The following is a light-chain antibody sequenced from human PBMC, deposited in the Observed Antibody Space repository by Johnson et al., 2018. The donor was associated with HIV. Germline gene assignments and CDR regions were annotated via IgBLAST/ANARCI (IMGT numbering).Light chain of an antibody. V-gene: IGLV1-51*02. CDR2: ETN. CDR3: GTWDSSLSAYV. CDR1: SSNIGNNY. J-gene: IGLJ1*01. Sequence: QSILTQPPSVSAAPGQKVTISCSGSSSNIGNNYVSWYQQLPGTAPKLLICETNKRPSGLPDRFSGSKSGTSATLGITGLQTGDEADYYCGTWDSSLSAYVFGTGTKVTVL.